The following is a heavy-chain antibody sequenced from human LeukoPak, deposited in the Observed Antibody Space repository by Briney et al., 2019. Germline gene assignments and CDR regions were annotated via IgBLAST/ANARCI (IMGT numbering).Heavy chain of an antibody. V-gene: IGHV4-39*01. Sequence: PSETLSLTCTVSGGSISSSSYYWGWIRQPPGKGLEWIGSIYYSGSTYYNPSLKSRVTISVDTSKNQFSLKLRSVTAADTAVYHCARRVAVGNYFDPWGQGTLVTVSS. CDR3: ARRVAVGNYFDP. D-gene: IGHD4-11*01. CDR1: GGSISSSSYY. CDR2: IYYSGST. J-gene: IGHJ5*02.